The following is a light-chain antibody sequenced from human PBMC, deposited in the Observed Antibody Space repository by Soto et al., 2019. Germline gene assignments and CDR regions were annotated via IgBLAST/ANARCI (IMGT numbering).Light chain of an antibody. CDR3: QQYYSSPFT. V-gene: IGKV3-20*01. Sequence: EIVLTQSPGTLSLSPGERATLSCRASQSISITYLAWYQQKPGQAPRLLIYGASSRATGIPDRFSGSGSGTDFTLTIRRLEPEDVAVYYCQQYYSSPFTFGPGTKVEIK. CDR2: GAS. J-gene: IGKJ3*01. CDR1: QSISITY.